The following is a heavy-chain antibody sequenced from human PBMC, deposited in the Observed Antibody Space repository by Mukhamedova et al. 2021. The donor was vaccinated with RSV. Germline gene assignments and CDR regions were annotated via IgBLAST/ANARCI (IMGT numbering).Heavy chain of an antibody. CDR3: AMTLGRALRGAFDY. D-gene: IGHD3-10*01. V-gene: IGHV3-23*01. CDR1: A. J-gene: IGHJ4*02. CDR2: ISGSGGST. Sequence: AMSWVRQAPGKGLEWVSAISGSGGSTYYADSVKGRFTISRDNSKNTLYLQMNSLRAEDTAVYYCAMTLGRALRGAFDYWGQGTL.